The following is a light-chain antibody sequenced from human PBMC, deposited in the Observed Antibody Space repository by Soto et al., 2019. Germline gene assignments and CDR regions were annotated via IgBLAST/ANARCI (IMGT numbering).Light chain of an antibody. V-gene: IGKV4-1*01. Sequence: DIVMTQSPDSLAVSLGARATINCKSSQSVLYRSNNKNYLAWFQQKPGQPPKVLINWASTRESGVPDRFSGSGSGTEFTLAISSLQSEDFAIYYCQQYYDWPRTFGQGTKVDIK. J-gene: IGKJ2*01. CDR2: WAS. CDR3: QQYYDWPRT. CDR1: QSVLYRSNNKNY.